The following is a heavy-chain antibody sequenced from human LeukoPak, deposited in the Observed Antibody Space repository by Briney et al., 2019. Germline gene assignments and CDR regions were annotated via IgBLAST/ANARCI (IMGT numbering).Heavy chain of an antibody. J-gene: IGHJ3*02. CDR1: GYTFTSYY. V-gene: IGHV1-46*01. CDR2: INPSGGST. Sequence: ASVKVSCKASGYTFTSYYMHWVRQAPGQGLEWMGIINPSGGSTSYAQKFQGRVTMTRDTSTSTVYMELSSLRSEDTAVYYCARDPGRYCSSTSCLAVAGTLLFDIWGQGTMVTVSS. CDR3: ARDPGRYCSSTSCLAVAGTLLFDI. D-gene: IGHD2-2*01.